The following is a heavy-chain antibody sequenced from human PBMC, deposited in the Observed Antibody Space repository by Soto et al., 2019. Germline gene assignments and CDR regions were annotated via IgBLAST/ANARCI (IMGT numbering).Heavy chain of an antibody. D-gene: IGHD2-8*01. CDR3: ARDTVLMVYAGTFDY. V-gene: IGHV1-18*01. J-gene: IGHJ4*02. Sequence: ASVKVSCKASGYTFTSYGISWVLQAPGQGLEWMGWISAYNGNTNYAQKLQGRVTMTTDTSTSTAYMELRSLRSDDTAVYYCARDTVLMVYAGTFDYWGQGTLVTVSS. CDR1: GYTFTSYG. CDR2: ISAYNGNT.